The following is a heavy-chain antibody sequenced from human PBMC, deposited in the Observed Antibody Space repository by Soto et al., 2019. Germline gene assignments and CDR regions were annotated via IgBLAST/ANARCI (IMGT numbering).Heavy chain of an antibody. D-gene: IGHD5-12*01. CDR3: AREKGYISGPKNFDY. V-gene: IGHV4-30-4*01. CDR2: IYDSGSS. Sequence: SETLSLTCTVSGASISSGDYFWSWIRQSPGKGLEWIGYIYDSGSSYYNPSPKSRVTMSVDTSKNQFSLKLSSVTAADTAVYYCAREKGYISGPKNFDYWGQGTLVTVSS. J-gene: IGHJ4*02. CDR1: GASISSGDYF.